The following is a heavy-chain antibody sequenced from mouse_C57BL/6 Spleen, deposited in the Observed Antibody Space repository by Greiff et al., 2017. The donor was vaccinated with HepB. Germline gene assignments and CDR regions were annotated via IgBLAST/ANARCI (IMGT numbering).Heavy chain of an antibody. J-gene: IGHJ4*01. CDR3: ERKYDDDVRSYAMDY. Sequence: DVHLVESGGGLVQPGGSLKLSCAASGFTFSDYGMAWVRQAPRKGPEWVAFISNLEHSIYYADTVTGRFTISIENAKTTLYLEMSSLRSEDTALYYCERKYDDDVRSYAMDYWGQGTSVTVSS. CDR2: ISNLEHSI. D-gene: IGHD2-4*01. V-gene: IGHV5-15*01. CDR1: GFTFSDYG.